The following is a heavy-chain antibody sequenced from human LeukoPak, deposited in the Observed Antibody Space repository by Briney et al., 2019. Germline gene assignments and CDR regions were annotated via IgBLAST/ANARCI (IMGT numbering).Heavy chain of an antibody. D-gene: IGHD2-8*02. V-gene: IGHV3-30*02. CDR3: VEVDYSHTGGHRLES. CDR2: IQNDGGKR. CDR1: GFTFSNYN. Sequence: GGSLGLSCAASGFTFSNYNMHWVRQAPGKGLEWVAFIQNDGGKRVYEDSGKGRFTVSRDNSKNTLYLQMKCLRPEDTAVFYCVEVDYSHTGGHRLESWGQGTLVTVSS. J-gene: IGHJ5*02.